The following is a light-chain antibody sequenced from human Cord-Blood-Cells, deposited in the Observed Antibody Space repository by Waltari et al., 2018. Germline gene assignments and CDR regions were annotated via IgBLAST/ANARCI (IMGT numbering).Light chain of an antibody. V-gene: IGLV1-44*01. CDR2: SNN. CDR3: AAWDDSLNGPV. CDR1: SSNIGSNT. Sequence: QSVLTQPPSVSGTPGQRVTISCSGSSSNIGSNTVTWYQQLPGTAPKLLIYSNNQRPSGVPDRFSGSKSGTSASLAISGLQSEDEADYYCAAWDDSLNGPVFGGGTQLTVL. J-gene: IGLJ7*01.